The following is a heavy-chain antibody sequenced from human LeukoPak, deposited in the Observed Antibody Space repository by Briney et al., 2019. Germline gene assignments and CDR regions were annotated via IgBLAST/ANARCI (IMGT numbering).Heavy chain of an antibody. J-gene: IGHJ5*02. V-gene: IGHV3-9*01. Sequence: GRSLRLSCAASGFTFDDYAMHWVRQAPGKGLEWVSGISWTSGSIGYADSVKGRFTISRDNAKNSLFLQMNSLRAEDTAVYYCVTDNRGFDPWGQGTLVTVSS. CDR1: GFTFDDYA. CDR2: ISWTSGSI. CDR3: VTDNRGFDP.